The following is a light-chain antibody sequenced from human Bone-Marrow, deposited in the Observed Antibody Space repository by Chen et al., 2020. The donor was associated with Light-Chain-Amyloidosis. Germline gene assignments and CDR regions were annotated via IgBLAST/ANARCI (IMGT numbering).Light chain of an antibody. CDR1: DLPTKC. J-gene: IGLJ2*01. CDR2: RDT. Sequence: SYELTKPPSLSVSPGQTPRLPCSGDDLPTKCAYWYQQKPGQAPVLVIHRDTERPSGISERFSGSSSGTTATLTISGVQAEDEADYHCQSADSSGTYEVIFGGGTKLTVL. V-gene: IGLV3-25*03. CDR3: QSADSSGTYEVI.